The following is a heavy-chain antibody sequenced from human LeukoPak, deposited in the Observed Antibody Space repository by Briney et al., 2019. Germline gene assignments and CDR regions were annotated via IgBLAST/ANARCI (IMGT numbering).Heavy chain of an antibody. V-gene: IGHV4-34*01. D-gene: IGHD6-13*01. CDR1: GGSFSDYY. CDR3: AISIAAAGPDAFDI. J-gene: IGHJ3*02. Sequence: PSETLSLTCAVYGGSFSDYYWSWIRQPPGKGLEWIGEISHSGSTNYNPSLKSRVTISVDTSKNQFSLKLSSVTAADTAVYYCAISIAAAGPDAFDIWGQGTMVTVSS. CDR2: ISHSGST.